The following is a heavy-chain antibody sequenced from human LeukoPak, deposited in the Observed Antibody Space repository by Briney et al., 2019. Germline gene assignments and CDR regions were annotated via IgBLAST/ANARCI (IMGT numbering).Heavy chain of an antibody. D-gene: IGHD3-10*01. CDR2: ISAYNGNT. V-gene: IGHV1-18*01. CDR3: ARGGLLWFGELAGAFDI. CDR1: GYTFTSYG. Sequence: ASVKVSCKASGYTFTSYGISWVRQAPGQGLEWMGWISAYNGNTNYAQKLQGRVTMTTDTSTSTAYMELRSLRSDDTAVYYCARGGLLWFGELAGAFDIWGQGTMVTVSS. J-gene: IGHJ3*02.